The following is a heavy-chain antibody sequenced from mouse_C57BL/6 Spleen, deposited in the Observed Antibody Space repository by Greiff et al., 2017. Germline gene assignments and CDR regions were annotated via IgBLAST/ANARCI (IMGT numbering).Heavy chain of an antibody. V-gene: IGHV1-82*01. CDR2: IYPGDGDT. D-gene: IGHD2-5*01. CDR1: GYAFSSSW. CDR3: ARRWGYSNGYAMDY. Sequence: QVQLQQSGPELVKPGASVKISCKASGYAFSSSWMNWVKQRPGKGLEWIGRIYPGDGDTNYNGKFKGKATLTADKSSSTAYMQLSSLTSEDSAVYFCARRWGYSNGYAMDYWGQGTSVTVSS. J-gene: IGHJ4*01.